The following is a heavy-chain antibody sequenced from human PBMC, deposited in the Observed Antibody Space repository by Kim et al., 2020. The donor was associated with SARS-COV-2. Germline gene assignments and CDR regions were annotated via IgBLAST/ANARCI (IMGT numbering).Heavy chain of an antibody. V-gene: IGHV3-9*01. J-gene: IGHJ4*02. CDR1: GFTFDDYA. D-gene: IGHD6-13*01. CDR3: AKGSGIAAADPFDY. CDR2: ISWNSGSI. Sequence: GGSLRLSCAASGFTFDDYAMHWVRQAPGKGLEWVSGISWNSGSIGYADSVKGRFTISRDNAKNSLYLQMNSLRAEDTALYYCAKGSGIAAADPFDYWGQGTLVTVSS.